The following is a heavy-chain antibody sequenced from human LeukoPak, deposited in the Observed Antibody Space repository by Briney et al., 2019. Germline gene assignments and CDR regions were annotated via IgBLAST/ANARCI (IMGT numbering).Heavy chain of an antibody. CDR3: ARGGDYGDY. V-gene: IGHV3-48*02. J-gene: IGHJ4*02. CDR1: GFXFGSYS. CDR2: ISSSSTTT. Sequence: GGSLRLSCAASGFXFGSYSINWVRQAPGKGLEWVSYISSSSTTTYYADSVKGRFTISRDNAKNSLYLQMNSLRDEDTAVYYCARGGDYGDYWGQGTPVTVSS.